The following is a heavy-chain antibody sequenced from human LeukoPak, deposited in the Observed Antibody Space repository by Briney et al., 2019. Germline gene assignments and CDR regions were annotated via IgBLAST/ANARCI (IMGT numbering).Heavy chain of an antibody. Sequence: ASVKVSCKASRYTFTSYGISWVRQAPGQGLEWMGWISAYNGNTNYAQKLQGRVTMTTDTSTSTAYMELRSLRSDDTAVYYCARDTITLLGGWFDPWGQGTLVTVSS. CDR2: ISAYNGNT. V-gene: IGHV1-18*01. J-gene: IGHJ5*02. CDR1: RYTFTSYG. D-gene: IGHD1-14*01. CDR3: ARDTITLLGGWFDP.